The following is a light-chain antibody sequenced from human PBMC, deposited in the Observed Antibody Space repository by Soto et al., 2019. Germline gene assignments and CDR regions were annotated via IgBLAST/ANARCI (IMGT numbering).Light chain of an antibody. CDR3: QQYNNWWT. Sequence: EIVMTQSPATLSVSPGERVTLSCRASQSVSSSLAWYQQKPGQSPRLLIDGSSTRATGIPARFSGSGSGTEFTLTISRLQSEDFAVYYCQQYNNWWTFGQGTKVDIK. J-gene: IGKJ1*01. V-gene: IGKV3-15*01. CDR2: GSS. CDR1: QSVSSS.